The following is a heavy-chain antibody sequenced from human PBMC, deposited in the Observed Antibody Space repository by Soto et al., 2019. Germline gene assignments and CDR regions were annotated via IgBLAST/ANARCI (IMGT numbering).Heavy chain of an antibody. Sequence: QVQLQESGPGLVKPSQTLSLTCTVSGGSISSGGYYWSWIRQHPGKGLEWIGYIFYSGSTYYNPSLKSPIAISLDTSKNPFSLKLSSVTAAGTAVYYCARALRGGSYGMDVWGQGTTVTVSS. CDR2: IFYSGST. J-gene: IGHJ6*02. CDR3: ARALRGGSYGMDV. D-gene: IGHD3-10*01. V-gene: IGHV4-31*01. CDR1: GGSISSGGYY.